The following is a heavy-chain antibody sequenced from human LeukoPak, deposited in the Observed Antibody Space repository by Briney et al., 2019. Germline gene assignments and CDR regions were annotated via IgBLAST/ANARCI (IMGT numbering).Heavy chain of an antibody. J-gene: IGHJ6*02. Sequence: SETLSLTCTVSGGSISSSSYYWGWIRQPPGKGLEWIGSIYYSGSTYYNPSLKSRVTISVDTSKNQFSLKLSSVTATDTAVYYCARAVPRRYYYGMDVWGQGTTVTVSS. V-gene: IGHV4-39*07. CDR3: ARAVPRRYYYGMDV. CDR2: IYYSGST. CDR1: GGSISSSSYY. D-gene: IGHD1-14*01.